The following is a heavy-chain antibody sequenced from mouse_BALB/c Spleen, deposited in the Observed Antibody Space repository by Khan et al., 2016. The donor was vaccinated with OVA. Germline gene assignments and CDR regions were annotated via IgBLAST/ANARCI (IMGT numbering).Heavy chain of an antibody. D-gene: IGHD1-1*01. CDR1: GYTFTDYI. J-gene: IGHJ2*01. V-gene: IGHV1-77*01. Sequence: QVQLQQSGPVLVKPGASVKMSCKASGYTFTDYIINWVRQRTGQGLEWIGQTYPGSGSTYYNEMFKGKATLTADKSSNTAYMQLRSLTSEDSAVYYWARSRYGSWGYWGQGTTLTVSS. CDR2: TYPGSGST. CDR3: ARSRYGSWGY.